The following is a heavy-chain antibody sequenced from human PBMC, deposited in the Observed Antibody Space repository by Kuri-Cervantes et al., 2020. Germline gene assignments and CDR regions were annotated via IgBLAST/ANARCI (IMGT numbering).Heavy chain of an antibody. CDR3: MRTEIIFGESRET. V-gene: IGHV4-34*01. CDR1: GGSFSDYY. J-gene: IGHJ5*02. D-gene: IGHD3-10*01. CDR2: LSHSGSI. Sequence: SETLSLTCAVYGGSFSDYYWNWVRQPPGKGLEWIGELSHSGSIKYNPSLRSRITMSEDTSKTQLSLRLTSLAAADTAMYYCMRTEIIFGESRETWGQGTLVTVSS.